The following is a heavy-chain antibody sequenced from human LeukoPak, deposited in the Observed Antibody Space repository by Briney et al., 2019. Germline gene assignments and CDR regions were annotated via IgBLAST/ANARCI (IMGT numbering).Heavy chain of an antibody. CDR1: GFTFSSYS. V-gene: IGHV3-48*01. CDR2: ISSSSSTI. D-gene: IGHD2-2*03. J-gene: IGHJ6*03. CDR3: ARGGYCSSTSCYQPPYYYMDV. Sequence: GGSLRLSCAASGFTFSSYSMNWVRQAPGKGLEWVSYISSSSSTIYYADSVKGRFTISRDNAKNSLYLQMNSLRAEDTAVYYCARGGYCSSTSCYQPPYYYMDVWGKGTTVTVCS.